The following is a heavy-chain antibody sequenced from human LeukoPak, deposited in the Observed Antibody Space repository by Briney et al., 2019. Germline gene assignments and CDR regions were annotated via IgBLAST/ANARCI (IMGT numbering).Heavy chain of an antibody. V-gene: IGHV4-31*03. CDR2: IYYSGST. Sequence: SQTLSLNCTVSGGSISSGGYYWSWTRQHPGKGLEWIGYIYYSGSTYYNPSLKSRVTISVDTSKNQFSLKLSSVTAADTAVYYCARAQWDDSSGYPIPPPPYWYFDLWGRGTLVTVSS. J-gene: IGHJ2*01. CDR1: GGSISSGGYY. CDR3: ARAQWDDSSGYPIPPPPYWYFDL. D-gene: IGHD3-22*01.